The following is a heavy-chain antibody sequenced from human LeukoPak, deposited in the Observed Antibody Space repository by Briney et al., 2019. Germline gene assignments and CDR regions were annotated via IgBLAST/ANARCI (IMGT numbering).Heavy chain of an antibody. CDR2: IASDGSST. Sequence: GGSLRLSCAASGFTLSSYWMNWVRQAPGKGLVWVSRIASDGSSTTYADSVKGRFSISRDNAKNTLYLQMNSLRVEDTAVYYCARGRPHGNDYWGQGTLVTVSS. J-gene: IGHJ4*02. D-gene: IGHD4-23*01. V-gene: IGHV3-74*01. CDR1: GFTLSSYW. CDR3: ARGRPHGNDY.